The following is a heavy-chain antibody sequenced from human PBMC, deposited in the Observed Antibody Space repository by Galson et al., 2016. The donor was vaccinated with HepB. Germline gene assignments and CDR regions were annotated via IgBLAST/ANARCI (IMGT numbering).Heavy chain of an antibody. CDR1: GFSFRSFA. CDR3: AKSDGDYEYFQH. J-gene: IGHJ1*01. Sequence: SLRLSCAASGFSFRSFALSWVRQAPGKGLEWVSTMTATKTYYAASVEGRFSISRDNSNNILYLQMNSLRVGDTALYYCAKSDGDYEYFQHWGQGTLVTVSS. D-gene: IGHD4-17*01. V-gene: IGHV3-23*01. CDR2: MTATKT.